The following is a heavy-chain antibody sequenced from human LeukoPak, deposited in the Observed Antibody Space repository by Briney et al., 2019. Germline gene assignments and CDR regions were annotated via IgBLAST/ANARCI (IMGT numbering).Heavy chain of an antibody. J-gene: IGHJ4*02. CDR3: ARGGSTVGAHFGSDY. D-gene: IGHD1-26*01. Sequence: SETLSLTCTVSGGSISSYYWSWIRQPPGKGLEWIGYIYYSGSTNYNPSLKSRVTISVDTSKNQFSLKLSSVTVADTAVYYCARGGSTVGAHFGSDYWGQGTLVTVSS. CDR2: IYYSGST. CDR1: GGSISSYY. V-gene: IGHV4-59*01.